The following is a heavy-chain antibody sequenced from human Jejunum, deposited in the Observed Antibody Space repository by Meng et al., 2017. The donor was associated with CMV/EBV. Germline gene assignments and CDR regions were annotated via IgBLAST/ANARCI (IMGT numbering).Heavy chain of an antibody. CDR3: ARVRSFYHDDSGYIGFYFDF. Sequence: FSTYWMHWVHQAPGKGLVWVSRINTDGSSTDYADSVKGRFTISRDNAKNTLYLQMTSLRAEDTAVYYCARVRSFYHDDSGYIGFYFDFWGQGTLVTVSS. D-gene: IGHD3-22*01. V-gene: IGHV3-74*01. J-gene: IGHJ4*02. CDR2: INTDGSST. CDR1: FSTYW.